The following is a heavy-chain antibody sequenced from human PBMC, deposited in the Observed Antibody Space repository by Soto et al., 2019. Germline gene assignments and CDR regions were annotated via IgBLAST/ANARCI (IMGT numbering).Heavy chain of an antibody. V-gene: IGHV3-23*04. CDR1: GFIFDSFA. D-gene: IGHD3-10*01. J-gene: IGHJ5*02. CDR2: IGGSGGRT. Sequence: EVQLVESGGGLVQPGGSLRLSCAASGFIFDSFALSWVRQAPGKGLEWVSGIGGSGGRTYYADSVKGRFTISRDNSTNTLYLQMSSLSAEDTAIYYCAKDRAFWFGEGGWFDPWGQGTLVTVSS. CDR3: AKDRAFWFGEGGWFDP.